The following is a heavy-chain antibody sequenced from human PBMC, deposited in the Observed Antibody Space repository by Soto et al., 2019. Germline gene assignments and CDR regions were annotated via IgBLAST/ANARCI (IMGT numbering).Heavy chain of an antibody. CDR3: AHRLTYYDSSGFDY. CDR1: GFSLSTSGVG. Sequence: QITLKESDPTLVKPTQTLTLTCTFSGFSLSTSGVGVGWIRQPPGKALEWLALIYWDDDKRYSPSLKSRLTITKDTSKNQVVLTMTNMDPVDTATYYCAHRLTYYDSSGFDYWGQGTLVTVSS. D-gene: IGHD3-22*01. V-gene: IGHV2-5*02. J-gene: IGHJ4*02. CDR2: IYWDDDK.